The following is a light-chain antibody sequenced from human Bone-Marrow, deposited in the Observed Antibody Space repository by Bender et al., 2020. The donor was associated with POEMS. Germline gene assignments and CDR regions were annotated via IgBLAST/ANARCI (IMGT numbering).Light chain of an antibody. J-gene: IGLJ1*01. CDR1: SSDVGGYNL. V-gene: IGLV2-23*01. CDR2: ADT. CDR3: CLYAGTFFV. Sequence: QSALTQPASVSGSPGQSITISCTGTSSDVGGYNLVSWYQQHPGKVPKLMFFADTNRPSGVSNRFSGSKSGNTASLTISGSLAEDEADYDCCLYAGTFFVFGTGTTVTVL.